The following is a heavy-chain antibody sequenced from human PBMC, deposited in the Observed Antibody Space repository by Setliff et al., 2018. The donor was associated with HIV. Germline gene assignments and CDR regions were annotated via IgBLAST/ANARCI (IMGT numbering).Heavy chain of an antibody. Sequence: SVKVSCKVSGYTLTELSMHWVRQAPGKGLEWMGGIIPMFVTANYAQKFQDRVTITADESTSTAYMELSSLRFEDTAVYYCARTKATRQARPTNCFDPWGQGTLVTVSS. CDR3: ARTKATRQARPTNCFDP. CDR2: IIPMFVTA. D-gene: IGHD1-1*01. J-gene: IGHJ5*02. V-gene: IGHV1-69*13. CDR1: GYTLTELS.